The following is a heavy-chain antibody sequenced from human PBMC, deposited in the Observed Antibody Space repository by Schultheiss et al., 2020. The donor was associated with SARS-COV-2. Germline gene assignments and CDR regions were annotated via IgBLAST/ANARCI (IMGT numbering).Heavy chain of an antibody. CDR1: GFTFSSYG. J-gene: IGHJ4*02. Sequence: GESLKISCAASGFTFSSYGMHWVRQAPGKGLEWVAVIWYDGSNKYYADSVKGRFTISRDNSKNTLYLQMNSLRAEDTAVYYCASLAEYSSSLPHFDYWGQGTLVTVSS. D-gene: IGHD6-6*01. CDR3: ASLAEYSSSLPHFDY. V-gene: IGHV3-30*19. CDR2: IWYDGSNK.